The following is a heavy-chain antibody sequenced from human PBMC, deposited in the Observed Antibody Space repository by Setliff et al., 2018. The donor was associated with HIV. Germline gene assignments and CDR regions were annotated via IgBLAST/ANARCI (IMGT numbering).Heavy chain of an antibody. D-gene: IGHD2-15*01. J-gene: IGHJ3*02. CDR3: ARDRNVVVVAAYAFDI. V-gene: IGHV1-46*01. CDR2: INPSGGST. CDR1: GYTFTSYY. Sequence: ASVKVSCKASGYTFTSYYMHWVRQAPGQGLEWTGIINPSGGSTSYAQKFQGRVTMTRDTSTSTVYMELSSLRSEDTAVYYCARDRNVVVVAAYAFDIWGQGTMVTVSS.